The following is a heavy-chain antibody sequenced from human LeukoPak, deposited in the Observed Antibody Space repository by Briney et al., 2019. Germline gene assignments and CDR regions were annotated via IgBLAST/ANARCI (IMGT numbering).Heavy chain of an antibody. V-gene: IGHV3-74*01. CDR3: ARDDSGGSGY. CDR2: ISGDGSST. D-gene: IGHD1-26*01. J-gene: IGHJ4*02. CDR1: GFTFSSYW. Sequence: GGSLRLXCAASGFTFSSYWMYWDRQAPGKGLVWVSRISGDGSSTHYADSVKGRFTISRDNAKNTLSLQMNSLRAEDTAVYYCARDDSGGSGYWGQGTLVAVSS.